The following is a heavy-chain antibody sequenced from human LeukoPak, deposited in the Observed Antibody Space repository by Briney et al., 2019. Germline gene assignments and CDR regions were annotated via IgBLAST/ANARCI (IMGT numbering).Heavy chain of an antibody. J-gene: IGHJ5*02. D-gene: IGHD2-15*01. Sequence: SETLSLTCTVSGGSISSYYWSWIRQPPGKGLEWIGYIYYSGSTNYNPSLKSRVTISVDTSKNQFPLKLSSVTAADTAVYYCARGGGYPFNWFDPWGQGTLVTVSS. V-gene: IGHV4-59*01. CDR1: GGSISSYY. CDR3: ARGGGYPFNWFDP. CDR2: IYYSGST.